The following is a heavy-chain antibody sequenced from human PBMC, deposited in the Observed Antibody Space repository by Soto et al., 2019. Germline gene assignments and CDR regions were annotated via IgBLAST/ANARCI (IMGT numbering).Heavy chain of an antibody. J-gene: IGHJ4*02. V-gene: IGHV4-31*03. Sequence: PSETLSLTCTVSGGSISSGGYYWSGIRQHPGKGLEWIGYIYYSGSTYYNPSLKSRVTISVDTSKNQFSLKLSSVTAADTAVYYCARIYCSGGSCHTDYYFDYWGQGTLVTVSS. CDR2: IYYSGST. D-gene: IGHD2-15*01. CDR1: GGSISSGGYY. CDR3: ARIYCSGGSCHTDYYFDY.